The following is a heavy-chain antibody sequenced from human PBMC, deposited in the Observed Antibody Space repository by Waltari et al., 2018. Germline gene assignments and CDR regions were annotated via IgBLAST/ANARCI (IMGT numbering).Heavy chain of an antibody. CDR2: ISSSSDYI. J-gene: IGHJ3*02. CDR1: EFTFSTYS. D-gene: IGHD5-12*01. CDR3: AGSGSGYAFDI. Sequence: EVQLVESGGGLVKPGGSLRLSCAASEFTFSTYSVNWVRQAPGKGLEWVSYISSSSDYIYYADSVKGRFTISRDNAKNSLFLQRNSLTAEDTAVYYCAGSGSGYAFDIWGQGTMVTVSS. V-gene: IGHV3-21*02.